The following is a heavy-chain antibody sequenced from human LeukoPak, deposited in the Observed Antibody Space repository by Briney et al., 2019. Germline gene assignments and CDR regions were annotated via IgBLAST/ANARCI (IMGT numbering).Heavy chain of an antibody. CDR2: ISWNNGYI. D-gene: IGHD3-9*01. Sequence: GGSLRLSCAASGFTFDDYAMHWVRQAPGKGLEWVSSISWNNGYIGYADSVKGRFTISRDNAKNSLYLQMNSLRAEDTALYYCAKGYSYYDILGYFDYWGQGTLVTVSS. J-gene: IGHJ4*02. CDR3: AKGYSYYDILGYFDY. CDR1: GFTFDDYA. V-gene: IGHV3-9*01.